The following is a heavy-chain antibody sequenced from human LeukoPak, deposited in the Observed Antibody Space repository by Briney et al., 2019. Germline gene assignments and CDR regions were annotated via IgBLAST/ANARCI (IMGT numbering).Heavy chain of an antibody. CDR3: ARGPPNYYGSGSYSGYYYYYYMDV. CDR2: IYYSGST. D-gene: IGHD3-10*01. Sequence: PSETLSLTCTVSGGSISSSSYYWGWIRQPPGKGLEWIGYIYYSGSTNYNPSLKSRVTISVDTSKNQFSLKLSSVTAADTAVYYCARGPPNYYGSGSYSGYYYYYYMDVWGKGTTVTVSS. J-gene: IGHJ6*03. CDR1: GGSISSSSYY. V-gene: IGHV4-61*05.